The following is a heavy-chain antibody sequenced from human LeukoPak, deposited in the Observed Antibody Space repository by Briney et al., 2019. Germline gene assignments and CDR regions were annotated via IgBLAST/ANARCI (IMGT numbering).Heavy chain of an antibody. CDR3: ARWAGLCRSNDCYNPFDY. D-gene: IGHD2-2*02. V-gene: IGHV1-69*05. CDR1: GGTFSSYT. CDR2: IITIFGTT. Sequence: GASVKVSCKVSGGTFSSYTFSWVRQAPGQGLEWMGGIITIFGTTTYAQKFQGRVTVITDESTSTVYMELSSLRFEDTAVYYCARWAGLCRSNDCYNPFDYWGQGTLVTVSS. J-gene: IGHJ4*02.